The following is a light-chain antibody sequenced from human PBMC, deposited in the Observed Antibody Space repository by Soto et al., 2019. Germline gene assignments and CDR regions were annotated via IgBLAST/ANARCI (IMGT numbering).Light chain of an antibody. J-gene: IGKJ4*01. CDR3: RYYGATALT. Sequence: VLTQSPGTLSLSPGKRATLSCGASQSVHSSYIAWYQQKPGQAPRLLVYGPSYRAAGIPDRFSGGGSGTEFTLTISRLEPEDCAVYYCRYYGATALTFGGGTKVEI. CDR2: GPS. V-gene: IGKV3-20*01. CDR1: QSVHSSY.